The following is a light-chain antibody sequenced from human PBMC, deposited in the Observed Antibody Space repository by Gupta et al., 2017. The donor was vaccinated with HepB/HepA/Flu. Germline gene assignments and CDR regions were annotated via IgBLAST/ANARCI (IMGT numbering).Light chain of an antibody. Sequence: SLLPQPPSASGTPVQRVTISCSGRSSNIGSNTVNWYQQHPGTAPKLRIKSNNQRPSGVPDRVSGSKSGTEDSPAISGLQSEDEADDDCEAWDESLKALFGGGTKLTVL. CDR1: SSNIGSNT. J-gene: IGLJ2*01. CDR2: SNN. CDR3: EAWDESLKAL. V-gene: IGLV1-44*01.